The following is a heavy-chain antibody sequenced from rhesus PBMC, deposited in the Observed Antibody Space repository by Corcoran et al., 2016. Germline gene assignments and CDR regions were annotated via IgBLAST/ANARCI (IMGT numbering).Heavy chain of an antibody. CDR2: INTGGGTT. CDR3: AKGAMWGYYFDY. J-gene: IGHJ4*01. CDR1: GFTFSSYY. D-gene: IGHD2-2*01. V-gene: IGHV3-22*01. Sequence: EVQLVESGGGLVQPGGSLRLSCTGSGFTFSSYYMYWIRQAPGKGLQWVSAINTGGGTTWYTDSVKGRFTISKENAKNTLYRQMNSLRAEDTAVYYCAKGAMWGYYFDYWGQGVLVTVSS.